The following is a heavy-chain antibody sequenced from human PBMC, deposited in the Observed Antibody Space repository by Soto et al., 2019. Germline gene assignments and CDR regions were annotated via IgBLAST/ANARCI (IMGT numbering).Heavy chain of an antibody. V-gene: IGHV3-15*07. J-gene: IGHJ4*02. CDR1: GFGFTNSW. Sequence: EVQVVESGGGLVKPGGSLRLSCAASGFGFTNSWMNWVRQAPGKGLEWVGRINSKNDGGTTDYAAPVQGRFTISRDDSKTTIYLQMNSLKTEDTAVYYCTSAGQYCTSTTCKAYWGQGTPVTVSS. CDR3: TSAGQYCTSTTCKAY. D-gene: IGHD2-2*01. CDR2: INSKNDGGTT.